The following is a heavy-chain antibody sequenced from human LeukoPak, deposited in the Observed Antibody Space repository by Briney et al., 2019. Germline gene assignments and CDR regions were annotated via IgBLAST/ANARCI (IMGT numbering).Heavy chain of an antibody. CDR2: INPNSGGT. V-gene: IGHV1-2*02. J-gene: IGHJ6*02. CDR3: ARGYQVAAAGMDV. D-gene: IGHD6-13*01. Sequence: ASVTVSCKASGYTFTVYYMHWVRQGPGQGLEWMGWINPNSGGTNYAQKFQGRVTMTRDTSISTAYMELSRLRSDDTAVYYCARGYQVAAAGMDVWGQGTTVTVSS. CDR1: GYTFTVYY.